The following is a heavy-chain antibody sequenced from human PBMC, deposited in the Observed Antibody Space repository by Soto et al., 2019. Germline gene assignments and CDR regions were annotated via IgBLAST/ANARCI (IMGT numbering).Heavy chain of an antibody. CDR2: IYHSGST. Sequence: SETRSLTCTVSGGSVSSSSYYWGWVRQPPGKGLEWIGEIYHSGSTNYNPSLKSRVTISVDKSKNQFSLKLSSVTAADTAVYYCASITMVRDYGMDVWGQGTTVTVSS. CDR3: ASITMVRDYGMDV. V-gene: IGHV4-39*07. D-gene: IGHD3-10*01. CDR1: GGSVSSSSYY. J-gene: IGHJ6*02.